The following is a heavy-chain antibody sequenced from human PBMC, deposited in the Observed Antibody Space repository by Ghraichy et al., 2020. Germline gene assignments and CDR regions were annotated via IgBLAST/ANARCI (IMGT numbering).Heavy chain of an antibody. CDR3: AKASYSSAWNQDHYGMDV. CDR1: GYSISSGYY. J-gene: IGHJ6*02. CDR2: IYHSGST. Sequence: SETLSLTCSVSGYSISSGYYWGWIRQPPGKGLEWIGSIYHSGSTYYNPSLKSRVTISVDTSKNQFSLKLSSVTAADTAIYYCAKASYSSAWNQDHYGMDVRGQGTTLTVSS. V-gene: IGHV4-38-2*02. D-gene: IGHD6-19*01.